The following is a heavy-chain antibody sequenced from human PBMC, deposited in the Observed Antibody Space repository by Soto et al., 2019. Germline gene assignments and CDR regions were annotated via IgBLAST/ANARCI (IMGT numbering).Heavy chain of an antibody. CDR3: ARDVGNGYGYGYGY. J-gene: IGHJ4*02. Sequence: QVQLVQSGAEVKKPGASVTVSCKASGYIFTTYGVSWVRQAPGQGLEWMGWISTSNGDTNYAQKLQGRVTMTTDTSTNPAYMEVRSLRSDDTAVYFCARDVGNGYGYGYGYWGQGTLVTVSS. V-gene: IGHV1-18*01. D-gene: IGHD5-18*01. CDR2: ISTSNGDT. CDR1: GYIFTTYG.